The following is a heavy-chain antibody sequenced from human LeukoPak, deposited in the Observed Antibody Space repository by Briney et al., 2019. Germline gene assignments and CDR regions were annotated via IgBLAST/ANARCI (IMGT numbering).Heavy chain of an antibody. CDR2: VSGSGGST. Sequence: GGSLRLSCAASGFTFSRYAMSWVRQAPGKGLEWVSAVSGSGGSTYYADSVKGLFTISRDNSKNTLYLQMNSLRAEDTAVYYCAKRMIWGVNHDAFDLWGQGTMVTVSS. V-gene: IGHV3-23*01. CDR1: GFTFSRYA. CDR3: AKRMIWGVNHDAFDL. J-gene: IGHJ3*01. D-gene: IGHD3-10*01.